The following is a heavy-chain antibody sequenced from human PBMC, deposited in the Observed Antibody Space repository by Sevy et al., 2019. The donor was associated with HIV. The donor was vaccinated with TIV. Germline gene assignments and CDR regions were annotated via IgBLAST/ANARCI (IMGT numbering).Heavy chain of an antibody. CDR1: GGSISSNSYY. D-gene: IGHD1-26*01. Sequence: SETLSLTCTVSGGSISSNSYYWGWIRQPPGKGLEWIGSIYYSGSTYYNPSLKSRVTISVDTSKNQFSLKLRSVTAADTAVYYCARHISDSGSYYAYYYYYYMDVWGKGTTVTVSS. J-gene: IGHJ6*03. CDR3: ARHISDSGSYYAYYYYYYMDV. CDR2: IYYSGST. V-gene: IGHV4-39*01.